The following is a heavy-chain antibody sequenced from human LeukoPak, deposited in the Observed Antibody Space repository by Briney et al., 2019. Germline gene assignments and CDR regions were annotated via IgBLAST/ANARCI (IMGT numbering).Heavy chain of an antibody. CDR1: GFTFSSSW. V-gene: IGHV3-7*01. Sequence: GGSLRLSCVASGFTFSSSWMTWVRQAPGEGREWVASIREDGSQKTGVDSVSGRFTISRDNDKNSVYLQMDSLRAEDTAVYYCARGPTNGQAFDYWGQGTLVSVSS. D-gene: IGHD2-8*01. J-gene: IGHJ4*02. CDR3: ARGPTNGQAFDY. CDR2: IREDGSQK.